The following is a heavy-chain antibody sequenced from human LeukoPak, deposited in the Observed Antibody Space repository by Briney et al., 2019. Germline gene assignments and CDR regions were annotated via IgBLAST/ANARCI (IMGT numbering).Heavy chain of an antibody. CDR2: ISNNGLST. Sequence: PGGSLRLSCAVSGFTFSSYPMLWVGQAQGRGLEYVSAISNNGLSTFYANSVRGRFTISRDNSKNTLYLQMGSLRTEDMAVYYCVRDRDGFDYWGQGTLVTVSS. V-gene: IGHV3-64*01. D-gene: IGHD5-24*01. CDR1: GFTFSSYP. CDR3: VRDRDGFDY. J-gene: IGHJ4*02.